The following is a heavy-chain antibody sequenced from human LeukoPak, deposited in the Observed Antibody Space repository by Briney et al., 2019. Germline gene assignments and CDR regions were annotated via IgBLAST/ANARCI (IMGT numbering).Heavy chain of an antibody. CDR1: GGSISSYY. CDR2: IYYSGST. Sequence: SETLSLTCTVSGGSISSYYWSWIRQPPGKGLEWIGYIYYSGSTNYNPSLKSRVTISVDTSKNQFSLKLSSVTPEDTAVYYCARGSYYNPPEGDFDYWGQGILVTVSS. J-gene: IGHJ4*02. D-gene: IGHD3-10*01. V-gene: IGHV4-59*12. CDR3: ARGSYYNPPEGDFDY.